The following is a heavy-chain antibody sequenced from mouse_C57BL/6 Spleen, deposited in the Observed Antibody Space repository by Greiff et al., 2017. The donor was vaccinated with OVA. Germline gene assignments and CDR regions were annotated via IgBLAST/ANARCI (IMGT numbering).Heavy chain of an antibody. V-gene: IGHV1-69*01. CDR3: ARLSSPYYFDY. CDR2: IDPSDSYT. D-gene: IGHD1-1*01. CDR1: GYTFTSYW. Sequence: VQLQQPGAELVMPGASVKLSCKASGYTFTSYWMHWVKQRPGQGLEWIGEIDPSDSYTNYNQKFKGKSTLTVDKSSSTAYMQLSSLTSEDSAVYYCARLSSPYYFDYWGQGTTRTVSS. J-gene: IGHJ2*01.